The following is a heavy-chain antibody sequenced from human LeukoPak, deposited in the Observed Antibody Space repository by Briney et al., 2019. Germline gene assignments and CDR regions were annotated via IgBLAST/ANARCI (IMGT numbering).Heavy chain of an antibody. Sequence: PGGSLRLSCAAPGFTFSSYAMSWVRQAPGKGLERVSAISGSGGSTYYADSVKGRFTISRDNSKNTLYLQMNSLRAEDTAVYYCAGGIVATISHYYYGMDVWGQGTTVTVSS. J-gene: IGHJ6*02. V-gene: IGHV3-23*01. CDR3: AGGIVATISHYYYGMDV. D-gene: IGHD5-12*01. CDR1: GFTFSSYA. CDR2: ISGSGGST.